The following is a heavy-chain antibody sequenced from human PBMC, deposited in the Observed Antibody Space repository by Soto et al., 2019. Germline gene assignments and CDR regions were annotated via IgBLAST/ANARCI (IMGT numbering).Heavy chain of an antibody. Sequence: ASVKVSCKVSGYTLTELSMHWVRQAPGQGLEWMGWMNPNSGNTAYAQKFQGRVTMTRNTSISTAYMELSSLRSEDTAVYYCARERSYGMDVWGQGTTVTVSS. V-gene: IGHV1-8*01. D-gene: IGHD3-16*01. CDR3: ARERSYGMDV. CDR1: GYTLTELS. J-gene: IGHJ6*02. CDR2: MNPNSGNT.